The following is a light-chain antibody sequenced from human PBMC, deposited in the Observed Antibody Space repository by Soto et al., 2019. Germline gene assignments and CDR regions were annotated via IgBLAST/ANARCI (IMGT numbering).Light chain of an antibody. J-gene: IGKJ1*01. V-gene: IGKV3-20*01. CDR2: GAS. Sequence: VLTQSPGTLSWSPGERATLSCRASQSVTTQLAWYQQKPGQAPRLLIYGASSRATGITDRFSGSGSGTDFTLTISRLEAEDFAVYYCQQYGSSGTFGQGTKVDIK. CDR1: QSVTTQ. CDR3: QQYGSSGT.